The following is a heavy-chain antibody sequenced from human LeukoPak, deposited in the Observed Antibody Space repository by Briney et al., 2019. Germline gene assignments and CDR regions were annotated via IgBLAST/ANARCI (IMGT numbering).Heavy chain of an antibody. CDR3: AISLQHYGSGSDLDFDY. CDR2: ISAYNGNT. J-gene: IGHJ4*02. Sequence: ASVKVSCKASGYTFTSYGISWVRQAPGQGLEWMGWISAYNGNTNYAQKLQGRVTMTTDTSTSTAYMELRSLRSDDTAVYYCAISLQHYGSGSDLDFDYWGQGTLVTVSS. D-gene: IGHD3-10*01. CDR1: GYTFTSYG. V-gene: IGHV1-18*01.